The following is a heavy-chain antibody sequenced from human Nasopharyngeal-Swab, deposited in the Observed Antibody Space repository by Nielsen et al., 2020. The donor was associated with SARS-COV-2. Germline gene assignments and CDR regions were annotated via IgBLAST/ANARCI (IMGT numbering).Heavy chain of an antibody. CDR3: ARDPSLIAVAGTPLMDY. V-gene: IGHV3-7*03. Sequence: GKSLKISCAASGFTFSSYWMSWVRQAPGKGLEWVANIKQDGSEKYYVDSVKGRFTISRDNAKNSLYLQMNSLRAEDTAVYYCARDPSLIAVAGTPLMDYWGQGTLVTVSS. CDR2: IKQDGSEK. CDR1: GFTFSSYW. D-gene: IGHD6-19*01. J-gene: IGHJ4*02.